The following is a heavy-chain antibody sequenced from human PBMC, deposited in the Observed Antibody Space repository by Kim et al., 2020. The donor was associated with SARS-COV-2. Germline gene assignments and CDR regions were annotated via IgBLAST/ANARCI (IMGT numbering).Heavy chain of an antibody. Sequence: GGSLRLSCAASGFTFSDYYMSWIRQAPGKGLEWVSYISSSSYTNYADSVKGRFTISRDNAKNSLYLQMNSLRAEDTAVYYCARDRGNYGRTTGTTGYYYYYGMDVWGQGTTVTVSS. V-gene: IGHV3-11*06. D-gene: IGHD1-1*01. CDR1: GFTFSDYY. CDR2: ISSSSYT. CDR3: ARDRGNYGRTTGTTGYYYYYGMDV. J-gene: IGHJ6*02.